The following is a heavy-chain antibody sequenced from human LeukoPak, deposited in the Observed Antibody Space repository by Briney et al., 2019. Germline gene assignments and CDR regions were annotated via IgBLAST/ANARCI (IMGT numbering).Heavy chain of an antibody. D-gene: IGHD6-19*01. CDR1: GITLRNYA. CDR2: LSAATGNT. V-gene: IGHV3-23*01. J-gene: IGHJ4*02. CDR3: AEDGSSSF. Sequence: GGSLRLSCAASGITLRNYAMSWVRQAPGKGLEWVSALSAATGNTFYADSVKGRSTISRDTSKNTLYLQMSSLRVEDTAVYYCAEDGSSSFWGQGTLVTVSS.